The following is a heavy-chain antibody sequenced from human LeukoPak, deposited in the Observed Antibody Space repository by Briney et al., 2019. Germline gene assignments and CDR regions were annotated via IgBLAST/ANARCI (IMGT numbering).Heavy chain of an antibody. J-gene: IGHJ1*01. V-gene: IGHV3-30-3*01. Sequence: GGSLRLSCTTSGFTFNTYAMNWVRQAPGKGLEWVALISYDGSNKYHADSVKGRFTISRDNSKNTVYLQMNSLRAEDTAMYHRVREGDGGNSAENLPHRGQGTLVTVFS. CDR3: VREGDGGNSAENLPH. D-gene: IGHD4-23*01. CDR1: GFTFNTYA. CDR2: ISYDGSNK.